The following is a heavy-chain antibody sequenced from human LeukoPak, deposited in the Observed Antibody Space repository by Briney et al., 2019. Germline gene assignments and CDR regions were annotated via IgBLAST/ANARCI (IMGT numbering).Heavy chain of an antibody. CDR3: ARVQQPSGIQGYYYGMDV. V-gene: IGHV3-48*03. Sequence: GGSLRLSCAASGFTFSSYEMKWVRQAPGKGLEWVSYISSGSSSTYYADSVKGRFTISRDNAKNSLNLQMSGLRVEDTAVYYCARVQQPSGIQGYYYGMDVWGQGTTVTVSS. CDR1: GFTFSSYE. D-gene: IGHD6-13*01. CDR2: ISSGSSST. J-gene: IGHJ6*02.